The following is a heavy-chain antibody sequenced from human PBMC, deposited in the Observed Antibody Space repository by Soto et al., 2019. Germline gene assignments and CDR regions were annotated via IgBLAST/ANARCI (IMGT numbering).Heavy chain of an antibody. Sequence: EVQLVESGGGLVQPGGSLRLSCAASGFTFSSYWMSWVRQAPGKGLEWVANIKQDGSEKYYVDSVKGRFTISRDNAKNSLYLQMNSLRAEDTAVYYCARLTGITGTGRDAFDIWGQGTMVTVSS. CDR2: IKQDGSEK. D-gene: IGHD1-20*01. J-gene: IGHJ3*02. V-gene: IGHV3-7*01. CDR3: ARLTGITGTGRDAFDI. CDR1: GFTFSSYW.